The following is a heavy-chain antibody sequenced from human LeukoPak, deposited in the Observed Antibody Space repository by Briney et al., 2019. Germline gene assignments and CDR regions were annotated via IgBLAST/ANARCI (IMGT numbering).Heavy chain of an antibody. CDR2: ISGSGGST. CDR1: GFTFSSYA. V-gene: IGHV3-23*01. J-gene: IGHJ4*02. CDR3: AKASDYGDYVGSDY. D-gene: IGHD4-17*01. Sequence: GGSLRLSCAASGFTFSSYAMSWVRQAPGKGLEWVSAISGSGGSTYYADSVKGRFTISRDNSKNTLYLQMNSLRAEDTAVYYCAKASDYGDYVGSDYWGQGTLVTVSS.